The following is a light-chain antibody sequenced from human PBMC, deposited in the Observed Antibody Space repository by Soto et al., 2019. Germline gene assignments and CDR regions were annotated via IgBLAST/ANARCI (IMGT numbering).Light chain of an antibody. CDR3: QTWGTDIHVV. CDR1: SGHSSYA. V-gene: IGLV4-69*01. Sequence: QAVLTQSPSASASLGASVKLTCTLSSGHSSYAIAWHQQQPEKGPRYLMKVNSDGSHSKGDGIPDRFSGSSSGAERYLTISSLQSEDEADYYCQTWGTDIHVVFGGGTKVTVL. CDR2: VNSDGSH. J-gene: IGLJ2*01.